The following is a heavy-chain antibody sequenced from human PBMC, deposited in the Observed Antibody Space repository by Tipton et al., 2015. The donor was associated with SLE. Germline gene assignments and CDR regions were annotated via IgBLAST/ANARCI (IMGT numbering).Heavy chain of an antibody. Sequence: TLSLTCTVSGGSISSYYWSWLRHPPGKGLEWIGYIYYSGSTNYNPSLKSRVTISVDTSKNQFSLKLSSVTAADTAVYYCARDPLGWELRTDWYFDLWGRGTRLTFSA. D-gene: IGHD1-26*01. CDR3: ARDPLGWELRTDWYFDL. J-gene: IGHJ2*01. V-gene: IGHV4-59*01. CDR1: GGSISSYY. CDR2: IYYSGST.